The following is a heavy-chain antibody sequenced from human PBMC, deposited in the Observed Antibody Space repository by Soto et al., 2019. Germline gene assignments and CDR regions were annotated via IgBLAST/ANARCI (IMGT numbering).Heavy chain of an antibody. V-gene: IGHV3-48*02. J-gene: IGHJ6*02. CDR1: GFTFSSYS. CDR2: ISSSSSTI. CDR3: ARDLQEYRSAAGEYEGVYYYYGMDV. Sequence: EVQLVESGGGLVQPGGCLRLSCAASGFTFSSYSMDWVRQAPGKGLEWVSYISSSSSTIYYADSVKGRFTYSRDNAKNSLYLQMTSLMNEDKAVDYCARDLQEYRSAAGEYEGVYYYYGMDVWCQEPTVTVSS. D-gene: IGHD6-6*01.